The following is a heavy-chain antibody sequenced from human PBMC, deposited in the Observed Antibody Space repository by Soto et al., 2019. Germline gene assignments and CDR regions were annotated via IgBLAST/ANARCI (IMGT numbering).Heavy chain of an antibody. CDR1: GLTMSTYA. D-gene: IGHD1-20*01. Sequence: GGALGLSCAGHGLTMSTYAMSWVRQAPGKGLEWVSTIAGVDIFYADSVQGRFTISIDNSKSLLFLQMNSLTADDTATYYCAKDHFKGNGIYDGFDVWGQGTTVTVSS. CDR3: AKDHFKGNGIYDGFDV. CDR2: IAGVDI. J-gene: IGHJ3*01. V-gene: IGHV3-23*01.